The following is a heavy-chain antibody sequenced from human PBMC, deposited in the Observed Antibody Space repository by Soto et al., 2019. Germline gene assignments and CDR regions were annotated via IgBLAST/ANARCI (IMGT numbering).Heavy chain of an antibody. V-gene: IGHV1-3*01. CDR3: ARDSRGYCSSTSCYDWLDP. D-gene: IGHD2-2*01. Sequence: ASVKVSCKASGYTFTDYAIHWVRQAPGQGLEWMGWINAGSGKVKYSQSFQGRVTITRDTSASAAYMELSSLGSEDTAVYYCARDSRGYCSSTSCYDWLDPWGQGTLVTVSS. CDR2: INAGSGKV. J-gene: IGHJ5*02. CDR1: GYTFTDYA.